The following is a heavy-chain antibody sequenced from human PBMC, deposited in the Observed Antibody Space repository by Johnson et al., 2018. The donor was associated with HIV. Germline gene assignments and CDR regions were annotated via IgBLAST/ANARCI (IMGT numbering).Heavy chain of an antibody. CDR3: ARGRSGSYRAFDI. V-gene: IGHV3-13*01. CDR2: IGTAGYT. Sequence: QLVESGGGLVQPGGSLRLSCAASGFTFSSYDMHWVRQATGKGLEWVSAIGTAGYTYYPGSVKGRFTISRENAKNSLYLQMNSLRAGDTAVYYCARGRSGSYRAFDIWGQGTMVTVSS. D-gene: IGHD1-26*01. J-gene: IGHJ3*02. CDR1: GFTFSSYD.